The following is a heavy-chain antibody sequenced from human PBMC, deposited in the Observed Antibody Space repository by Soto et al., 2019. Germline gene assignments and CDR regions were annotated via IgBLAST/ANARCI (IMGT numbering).Heavy chain of an antibody. D-gene: IGHD3-3*02. Sequence: VQLLESGGGLVQPGGSLRLSCEASGFTFSNYAMAWVRQTPGEGPEWVSTIGGGDDIFYAESVKGRFIISRDDSRSTMYLQMDNLRVEDTAISFCAKDSISYNGIYDAFDVWGQGTVVTVSS. V-gene: IGHV3-23*01. J-gene: IGHJ3*01. CDR1: GFTFSNYA. CDR2: IGGGDDI. CDR3: AKDSISYNGIYDAFDV.